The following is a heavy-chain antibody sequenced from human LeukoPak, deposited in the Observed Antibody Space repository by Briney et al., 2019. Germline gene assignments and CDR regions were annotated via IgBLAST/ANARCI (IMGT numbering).Heavy chain of an antibody. CDR1: GCSTSSYD. Sequence: KASGTLSLTCTVSGCSTSSYDWSWIRQSAGKGLEWIGRIYVSGSTTYNPSLNSRVTTSLGTSKNQFSLKLRSVTAADTAVYYCARDSGTTGEVKFDLWGQGTLVTVSS. D-gene: IGHD3-10*01. CDR2: IYVSGST. V-gene: IGHV4-4*07. J-gene: IGHJ5*02. CDR3: ARDSGTTGEVKFDL.